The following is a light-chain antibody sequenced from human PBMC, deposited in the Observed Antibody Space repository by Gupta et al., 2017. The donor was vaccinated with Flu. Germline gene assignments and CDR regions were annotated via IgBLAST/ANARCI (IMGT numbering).Light chain of an antibody. Sequence: EVVMFLFPLFQPATCGQPSSISGRSSQGLGYWDGNTYAHWFQQRPGHSPRRLIYQVSYRVSGVPDRFSDSGSGTTLTLKISRVEAEDVGICFCMQGAHWPWAFGQGTTVEIK. CDR1: QGLGYWDGNTY. CDR3: MQGAHWPWA. J-gene: IGKJ1*01. CDR2: QVS. V-gene: IGKV2-30*01.